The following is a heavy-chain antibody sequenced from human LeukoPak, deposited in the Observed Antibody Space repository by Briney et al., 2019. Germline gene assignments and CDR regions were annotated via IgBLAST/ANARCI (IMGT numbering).Heavy chain of an antibody. V-gene: IGHV3-23*01. D-gene: IGHD2-15*01. CDR1: GFTFSSYA. CDR3: AKAPGGYCSGGSCYLDY. J-gene: IGHJ4*02. CDR2: IGGSGGST. Sequence: GGSLRLSCAASGFTFSSYAMSWVRQAPGKGLEWVSAIGGSGGSTYYADSVKGRFTISRDNSKNTLYLQMNSLRAEDTAVYYCAKAPGGYCSGGSCYLDYWGQGTLVTVSS.